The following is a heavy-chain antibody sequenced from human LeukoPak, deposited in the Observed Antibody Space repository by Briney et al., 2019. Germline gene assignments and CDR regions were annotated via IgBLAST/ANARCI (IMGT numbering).Heavy chain of an antibody. J-gene: IGHJ6*02. Sequence: AGGSLRLSCAASGFTFDDYAMHWVRQAPGKGLEWVSGISWNSGSIGYADSVKGRFTISRDNAKNSLYLQMNSLRAEDTTLYYCAKGIAAAGLNYYYGMDVWGQGTTVTVSS. CDR1: GFTFDDYA. CDR2: ISWNSGSI. V-gene: IGHV3-9*01. CDR3: AKGIAAAGLNYYYGMDV. D-gene: IGHD6-13*01.